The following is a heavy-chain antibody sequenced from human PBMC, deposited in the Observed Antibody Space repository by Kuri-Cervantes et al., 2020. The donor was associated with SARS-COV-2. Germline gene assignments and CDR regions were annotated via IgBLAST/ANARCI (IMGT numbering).Heavy chain of an antibody. Sequence: GESLKISCAASGFTFDDYGMSWVRQAPGKGLEWVAAMWSGGSNKYYADSVKGRFTISRDNSNNTLYLQMNILRSEDTAVYYCTKDLAGLGMTHWGQGTLVTVSS. CDR1: GFTFDDYG. J-gene: IGHJ4*02. CDR3: TKDLAGLGMTH. CDR2: MWSGGSNK. V-gene: IGHV3-33*06. D-gene: IGHD7-27*01.